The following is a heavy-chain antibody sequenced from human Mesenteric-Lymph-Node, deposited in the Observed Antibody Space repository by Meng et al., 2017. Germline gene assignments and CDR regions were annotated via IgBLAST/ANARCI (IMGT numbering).Heavy chain of an antibody. CDR1: GGSFSGYY. D-gene: IGHD1-26*01. Sequence: QVPLQQLGAVLLKPSETLSLPGAVYGGSFSGYYWSWIRQPPGEGLEWIGEINHSGSTNYNPSLKSRVTISADTSKSQFSLKLSSVTAADTAVYYCAREHSGSYVDYWGQGTLVTVSS. V-gene: IGHV4-34*01. J-gene: IGHJ4*02. CDR3: AREHSGSYVDY. CDR2: INHSGST.